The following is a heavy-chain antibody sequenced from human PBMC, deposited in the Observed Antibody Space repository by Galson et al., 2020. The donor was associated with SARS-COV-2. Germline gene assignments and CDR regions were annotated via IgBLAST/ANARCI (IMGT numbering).Heavy chain of an antibody. V-gene: IGHV3-7*01. Sequence: GESLKISCEASGFTFRNYWMTWVRQAPGKGLEWVANIKENGSEKDYVDSVKGRFTISRDNAKNSLYLQMNSLRAEDTPVYYCARGGPLWFEDSTPSHFDYWGQGTLVTVSS. J-gene: IGHJ4*02. CDR1: GFTFRNYW. CDR2: IKENGSEK. D-gene: IGHD3-10*01. CDR3: ARGGPLWFEDSTPSHFDY.